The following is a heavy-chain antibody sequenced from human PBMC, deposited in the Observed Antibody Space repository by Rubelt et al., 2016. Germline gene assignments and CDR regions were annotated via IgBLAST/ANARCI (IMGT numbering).Heavy chain of an antibody. CDR2: IWDDGTNQ. D-gene: IGHD5-18*01. CDR3: ARENYYGVDTELMEYHAFDV. Sequence: VGLRGGVVQPGRSLRLSCAASGFTFRSFGMHWVRQAPGKGLEWVAVIWDDGTNQYYADSVKGRFTISRDNSRNTLFLHLNSLRAEDTAVYYCARENYYGVDTELMEYHAFDVWGQGTLVTVSS. CDR1: GFTFRSFG. J-gene: IGHJ3*01. V-gene: IGHV3-33*01.